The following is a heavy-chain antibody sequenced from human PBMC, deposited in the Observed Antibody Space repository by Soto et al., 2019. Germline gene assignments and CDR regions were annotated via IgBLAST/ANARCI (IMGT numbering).Heavy chain of an antibody. J-gene: IGHJ4*02. CDR2: ISYDGSNK. CDR3: ARDINAYYFDY. V-gene: IGHV3-30-3*01. Sequence: GGSLRLSCAASGFTFRSYAMHWVRQAPGKGLEWVAVISYDGSNKYYADSVKGRFTISRDNSKNTLYLQMNSLRAEDTAVYYCARDINAYYFDYWGQGTLVTVS. CDR1: GFTFRSYA.